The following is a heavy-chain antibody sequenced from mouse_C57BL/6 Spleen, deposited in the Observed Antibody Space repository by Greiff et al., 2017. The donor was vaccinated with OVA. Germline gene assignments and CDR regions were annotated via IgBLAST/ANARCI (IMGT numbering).Heavy chain of an antibody. Sequence: QVQLQQSGTELVKPGASVKLSCKASGYTFTSYWMHWVKQRPGQGLEWIGNINPSNGGTNYNEKFKSKATLTVDKSSSTAYMQLSSLTSEDSAVYDCAGGYYADYYAMDYWGQGTSVTVSS. V-gene: IGHV1-53*01. CDR2: INPSNGGT. D-gene: IGHD2-3*01. CDR3: AGGYYADYYAMDY. CDR1: GYTFTSYW. J-gene: IGHJ4*01.